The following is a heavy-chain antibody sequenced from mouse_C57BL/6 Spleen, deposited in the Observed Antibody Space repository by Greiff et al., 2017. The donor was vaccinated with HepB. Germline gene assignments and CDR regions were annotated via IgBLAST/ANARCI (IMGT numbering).Heavy chain of an antibody. J-gene: IGHJ4*01. D-gene: IGHD1-1*01. Sequence: VKVVESGAELVKPGASVKISCKASGYAFSSYWMNWVKQRPGKGLEWIGQIYPGDGDTNYNGKFKGKATLTADKSSSTAYMQLSSLTSEDSAVYFCARGGGYYYGSSTYAMDYWGQGTSVTVSS. CDR2: IYPGDGDT. CDR3: ARGGGYYYGSSTYAMDY. CDR1: GYAFSSYW. V-gene: IGHV1-80*01.